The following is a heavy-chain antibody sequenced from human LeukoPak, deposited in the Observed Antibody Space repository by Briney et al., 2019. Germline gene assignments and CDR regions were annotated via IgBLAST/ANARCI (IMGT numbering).Heavy chain of an antibody. V-gene: IGHV3-11*01. CDR3: ARDFGDTSDTYFQH. CDR1: GFTFSDYY. CDR2: ISSSGSTK. J-gene: IGHJ1*01. Sequence: SGGSLRLSCAASGFTFSDYYMIWIRQAPGKGLEWVSYISSSGSTKYYADSVKGRFTISRDNAKNSLYLQMNSLRADDTAVYYCARDFGDTSDTYFQHWGQGTLVTVSS. D-gene: IGHD3-22*01.